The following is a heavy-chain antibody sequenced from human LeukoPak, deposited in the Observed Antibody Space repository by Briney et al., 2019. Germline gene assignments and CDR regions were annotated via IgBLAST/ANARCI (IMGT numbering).Heavy chain of an antibody. J-gene: IGHJ4*02. V-gene: IGHV3-30*02. CDR2: IRYDGSNK. D-gene: IGHD1-26*01. CDR3: AKAWEHYFDY. CDR1: GFTFSSYG. Sequence: GGSLRLSCAASGFTFSSYGMHWVRQAPGKGLEWVAFIRYDGSNKYYAASVKGRFTISRDNSKNTLYLQMDSLGAEDTAVYYCAKAWEHYFDYWGQGTLVTVSS.